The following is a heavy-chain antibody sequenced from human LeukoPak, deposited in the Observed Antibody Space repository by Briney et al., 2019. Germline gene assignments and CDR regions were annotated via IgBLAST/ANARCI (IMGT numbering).Heavy chain of an antibody. J-gene: IGHJ5*02. CDR1: GFTFNSYG. V-gene: IGHV3-30*18. D-gene: IGHD6-13*01. Sequence: GGSLRLSCAASGFTFNSYGMHWLRQAPGKGLEGVAVISYDGSNKYYADPVKGRFTIPRDNSKNTLYLQMNSLRAEDTAVYYCAKSIAAAGSTWGQGTLVSVSS. CDR3: AKSIAAAGST. CDR2: ISYDGSNK.